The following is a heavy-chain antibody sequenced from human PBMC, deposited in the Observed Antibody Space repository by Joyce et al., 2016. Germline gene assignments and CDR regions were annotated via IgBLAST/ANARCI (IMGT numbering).Heavy chain of an antibody. CDR1: GFTFSNYA. V-gene: IGHV3-30*04. CDR3: ARTGTTGIRFYYGMDV. CDR2: ISYDGSDK. J-gene: IGHJ6*02. Sequence: QVHLVESGGGVVQPGRSLRLSCAASGFTFSNYAMHWVRQAPGKGLEWVAVISYDGSDKYYSDSVKGRFTISRDNSKNTRYLQMNSLRAEDTAVYYCARTGTTGIRFYYGMDVWGQGTTVTVSS. D-gene: IGHD1-7*01.